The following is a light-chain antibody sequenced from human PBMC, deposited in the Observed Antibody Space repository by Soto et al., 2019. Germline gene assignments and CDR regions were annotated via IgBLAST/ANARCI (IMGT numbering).Light chain of an antibody. CDR3: MQALQTPRT. Sequence: DLVMTQSPLSLTVTPGESASISCWSSQSLLHTNGYNYFDWYLQKPGQSPQLLIYLGSNRASGVPDRFSGRGSGTDFTLRISRVGADDVGVYYCMQALQTPRTFGQGTKLEIK. CDR1: QSLLHTNGYNY. J-gene: IGKJ2*01. V-gene: IGKV2-28*01. CDR2: LGS.